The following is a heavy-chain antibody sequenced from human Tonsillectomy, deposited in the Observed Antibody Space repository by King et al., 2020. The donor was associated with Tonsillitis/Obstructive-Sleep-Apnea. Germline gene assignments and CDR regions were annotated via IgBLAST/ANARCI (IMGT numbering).Heavy chain of an antibody. CDR2: ISSSGSTI. Sequence: VQLVESGGGLVQPGGSLRLSCAASVFTYSSYTMNWVRQAPGKGLEWLSYISSSGSTIYYADSVKGRFTPSRDNAKNSLYLKMNSLRDWDTAVYYCARDLNWAFDIWGQGTMVTVSS. J-gene: IGHJ3*02. CDR3: ARDLNWAFDI. CDR1: VFTYSSYT. V-gene: IGHV3-48*02. D-gene: IGHD1-1*01.